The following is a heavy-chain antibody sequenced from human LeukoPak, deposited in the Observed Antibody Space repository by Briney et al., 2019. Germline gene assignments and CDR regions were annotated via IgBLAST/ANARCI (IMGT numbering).Heavy chain of an antibody. V-gene: IGHV3-30*02. Sequence: GGSLRLSCAASGFTFSSYSMNWVRQAPGKGLEWVAFIRYDGSNKYYADSVKGRFTISRDNSKNTLYLQMNSLRAEDTAVYYCAKVGPLGYYYYYMDVWGKGTTVTISS. CDR2: IRYDGSNK. D-gene: IGHD7-27*01. CDR1: GFTFSSYS. J-gene: IGHJ6*03. CDR3: AKVGPLGYYYYYMDV.